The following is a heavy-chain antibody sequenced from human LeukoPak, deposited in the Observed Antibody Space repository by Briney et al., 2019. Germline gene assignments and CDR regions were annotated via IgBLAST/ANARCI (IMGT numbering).Heavy chain of an antibody. J-gene: IGHJ4*02. Sequence: PGGSLRLSCAASGFTFGSYAMSWVRQTPGKSLEWVSIITNGGGTTYYADSVRGRFTISRDNSKNILYPQMNSLRADDTAVYFCARLGTEWGGYWGQGTLVTVSS. V-gene: IGHV3-23*01. CDR2: ITNGGGTT. D-gene: IGHD3-16*01. CDR1: GFTFGSYA. CDR3: ARLGTEWGGY.